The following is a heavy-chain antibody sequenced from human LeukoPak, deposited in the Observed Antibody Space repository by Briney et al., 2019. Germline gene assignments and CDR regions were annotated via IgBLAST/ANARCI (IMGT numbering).Heavy chain of an antibody. CDR1: GGSISSYY. J-gene: IGHJ4*02. D-gene: IGHD6-19*01. V-gene: IGHV4-59*08. CDR3: ARHIAVAGTDY. CDR2: IYYSGST. Sequence: TSETLSLTCTVSGGSISSYYWSWIRQPPGKGLEWIGYIYYSGSTNYNPSLKSRVTISVDTSKNQFSLKLSSVTAADTAVYYCARHIAVAGTDYWGQGTLVTVSS.